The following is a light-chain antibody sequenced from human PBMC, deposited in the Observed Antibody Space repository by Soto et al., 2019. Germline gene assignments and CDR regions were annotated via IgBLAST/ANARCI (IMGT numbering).Light chain of an antibody. CDR3: QKCKVAPFS. V-gene: IGKV3-20*01. J-gene: IGKJ4*01. CDR1: QSVSSY. CDR2: GAS. Sequence: EILLTQSPGTLSLSPGERSTLSCRASQSVSSYLAWYQQKPGQAPRLLIYGASSRATGIPDRFSGSGSGPDFTLTISSLQPEDVATYYCQKCKVAPFSFGGGTKVDIK.